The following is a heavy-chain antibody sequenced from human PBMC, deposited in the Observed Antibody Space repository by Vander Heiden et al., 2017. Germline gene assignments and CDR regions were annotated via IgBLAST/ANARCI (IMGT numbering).Heavy chain of an antibody. V-gene: IGHV3-48*02. J-gene: IGHJ4*02. CDR3: ARGTLTGSWPFDY. D-gene: IGHD2-15*01. CDR2: ISTTSSIL. Sequence: EVQLVASGGGLVEPGGTLRLACAAYGFTLSDDSMNWVRPAPGRGLEWLSYISTTSSILYYAYSVKGRFPISRDNAQNSLYLRMNSLRDEDTAVYYCARGTLTGSWPFDYCGQGTLVTVSS. CDR1: GFTLSDDS.